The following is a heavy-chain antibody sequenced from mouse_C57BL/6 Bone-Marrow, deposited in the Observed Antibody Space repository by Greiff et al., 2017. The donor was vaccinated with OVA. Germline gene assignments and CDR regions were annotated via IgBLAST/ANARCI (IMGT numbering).Heavy chain of an antibody. CDR1: GFSFNTYA. J-gene: IGHJ4*01. D-gene: IGHD4-1*01. CDR3: VRHPGTDDYAMDY. Sequence: EVQVVESGGGLVQPKGSLKLSCAASGFSFNTYAMNWVRQAPGKGLEWVARIRSKSNNYATYYADSVKDRFTISRDDSESMLYLQMNNLKTEDTAMYYCVRHPGTDDYAMDYWGQGTSVTVSS. V-gene: IGHV10-1*01. CDR2: IRSKSNNYAT.